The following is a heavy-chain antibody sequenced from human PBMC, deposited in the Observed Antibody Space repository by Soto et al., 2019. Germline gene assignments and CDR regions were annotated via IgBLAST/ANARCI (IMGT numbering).Heavy chain of an antibody. V-gene: IGHV3-73*01. CDR3: TRLMIPRAFDI. CDR1: GFTFSGSA. CDR2: IRSKANSYAT. J-gene: IGHJ3*02. Sequence: AGGSLRLSCAASGFTFSGSAMHWVRQASGKGLEWVGRIRSKANSYATAYAASVKGRFTISRDDSKNTAYLQMNSLKTEDTAVYYCTRLMIPRAFDIWGQGTMVTVSS. D-gene: IGHD3-16*01.